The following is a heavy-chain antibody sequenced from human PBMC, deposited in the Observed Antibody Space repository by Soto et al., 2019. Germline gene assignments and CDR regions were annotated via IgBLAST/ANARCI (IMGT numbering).Heavy chain of an antibody. CDR3: ARDSSGWYAHYFDY. CDR1: GYTFTSYG. CDR2: ISAYNGNT. J-gene: IGHJ4*02. Sequence: ASVKVSCKASGYTFTSYGISWVRQAPRQGLEWMGWISAYNGNTNYAQKLQGRVTMTTDTSTSTAYMELRSLRSDDTAVYYCARDSSGWYAHYFDYWGQGTLVTVSS. V-gene: IGHV1-18*01. D-gene: IGHD6-19*01.